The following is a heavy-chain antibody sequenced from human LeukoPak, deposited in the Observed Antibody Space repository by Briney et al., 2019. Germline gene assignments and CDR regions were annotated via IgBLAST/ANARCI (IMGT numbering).Heavy chain of an antibody. CDR3: ARDRVSIWFGELTLQLDY. CDR1: GDSVSSNSAA. Sequence: SQTLSLTCAISGDSVSSNSAAWNWIRQSPPRGLEWLGRTYYRSKWYNDYAVSVKSRITINPDTSKNQFSLQLNSVPPEDTAVYYCARDRVSIWFGELTLQLDYWGQGTLVTVSS. D-gene: IGHD3-10*01. J-gene: IGHJ4*02. CDR2: TYYRSKWYN. V-gene: IGHV6-1*01.